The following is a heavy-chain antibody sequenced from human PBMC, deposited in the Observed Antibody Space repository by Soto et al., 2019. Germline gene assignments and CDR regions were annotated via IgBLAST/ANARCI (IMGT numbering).Heavy chain of an antibody. CDR3: VRDNNWSFDY. J-gene: IGHJ4*02. D-gene: IGHD1-1*01. V-gene: IGHV3-74*01. CDR1: GFIFSSHW. Sequence: EVQLVESGGGLVQPGGSLRLSCAASGFIFSSHWMHWVRQAPGKGLVGVSHIGPDGSNIWEADSVQGRFTISRDNARNRLYLQMNSLIDEDTAIYYCVRDNNWSFDYLGQRILVTVAS. CDR2: IGPDGSNI.